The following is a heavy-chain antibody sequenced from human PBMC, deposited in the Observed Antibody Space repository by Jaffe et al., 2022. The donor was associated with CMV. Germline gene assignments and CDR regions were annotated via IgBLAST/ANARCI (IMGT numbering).Heavy chain of an antibody. V-gene: IGHV3-21*01. CDR3: ARDKEYCSGGSCYSYWFDP. CDR1: GFTFSSYS. CDR2: ISSSSSYI. Sequence: EVQLVESGGGLVKPGGSLRLSCAASGFTFSSYSMNWVRQAPGKGLEWVSSISSSSSYIYYADSVKGRFTISRDNAKNSLYLQMNSLRAEDTAVYYCARDKEYCSGGSCYSYWFDPWGQGTLVTVSS. J-gene: IGHJ5*02. D-gene: IGHD2-15*01.